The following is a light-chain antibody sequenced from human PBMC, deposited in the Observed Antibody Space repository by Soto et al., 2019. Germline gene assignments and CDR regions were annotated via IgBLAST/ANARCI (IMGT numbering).Light chain of an antibody. Sequence: QSVLTQPPEASGTTGQRVTIFCSGSSSNIGTIPVNWYQQFPRSAPKLLMYSSNQRPLGVPDRFSGSKSGTSASLAIRGLQSEDQADYYCAAWDGSRTVVRFGGGTKLTVL. CDR1: SSNIGTIP. J-gene: IGLJ3*02. V-gene: IGLV1-44*01. CDR2: SSN. CDR3: AAWDGSRTVVR.